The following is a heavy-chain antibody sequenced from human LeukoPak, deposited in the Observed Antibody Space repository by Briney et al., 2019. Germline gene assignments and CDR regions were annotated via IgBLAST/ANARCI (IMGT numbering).Heavy chain of an antibody. J-gene: IGHJ6*02. V-gene: IGHV4-39*01. CDR1: AGSISSDIYF. CDR2: IYYNGST. CDR3: ARHIPPNSPYFYYYSGMDV. Sequence: PSETLSLTCTVSAGSISSDIYFWGWVRQPPGKGLEWLGSIYYNGSTYQHPSLKSRITMSVDTPKNQFSLKLSSVTAADTAVYYCARHIPPNSPYFYYYSGMDVWGQGTTVTVSS. D-gene: IGHD2/OR15-2a*01.